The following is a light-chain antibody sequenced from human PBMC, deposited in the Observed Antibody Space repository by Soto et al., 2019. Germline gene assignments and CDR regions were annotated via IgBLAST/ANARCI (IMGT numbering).Light chain of an antibody. CDR1: QSVSSSY. CDR3: QQYGNSRGT. Sequence: ELMKFSGALSLSLVESASLSCRPSQSVSSSYLAWYQQKPGQAPRLLIYNASSRATGIPDRFSGSGSGTDFTLTISRLEPEDFAVYYCQQYGNSRGTFGQGTKVDIK. J-gene: IGKJ1*01. V-gene: IGKV3-20*01. CDR2: NAS.